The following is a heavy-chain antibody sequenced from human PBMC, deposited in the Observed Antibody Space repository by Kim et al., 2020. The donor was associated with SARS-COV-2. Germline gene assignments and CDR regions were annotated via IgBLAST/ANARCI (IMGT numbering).Heavy chain of an antibody. CDR1: GYTFTSYY. Sequence: ASVKVSCKASGYTFTSYYMHWVRQAPGQRLEWMGRINPIGGSPSYAQMFQGRVTMTRDTSTSTVYMELSSLRSEDTAVYYCARDRMTIFGVVIKSYYYGMDVWGQGTTVTVSS. CDR2: INPIGGSP. CDR3: ARDRMTIFGVVIKSYYYGMDV. V-gene: IGHV1-46*01. D-gene: IGHD3-3*01. J-gene: IGHJ6*02.